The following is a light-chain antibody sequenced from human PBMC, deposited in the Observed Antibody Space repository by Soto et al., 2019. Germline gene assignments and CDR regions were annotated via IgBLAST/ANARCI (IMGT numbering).Light chain of an antibody. CDR2: WAS. J-gene: IGKJ4*01. CDR1: QSVLYSSNNKNY. Sequence: DIVMTQSPDSLAVSLGERATINCKSSQSVLYSSNNKNYLAWYQQKPGQPPKLLIYWASTRESGFPDRFTGSGSGTDFTLTISSLQAEDVAVYYCQQYYGSPRAFGGGTKVDIK. V-gene: IGKV4-1*01. CDR3: QQYYGSPRA.